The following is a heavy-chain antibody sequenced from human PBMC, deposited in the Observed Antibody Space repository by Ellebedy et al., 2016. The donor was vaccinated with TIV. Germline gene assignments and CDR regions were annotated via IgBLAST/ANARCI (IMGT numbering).Heavy chain of an antibody. CDR2: ISYDGSNR. Sequence: GESLKISCAASEFTFSTYAMHWVRQAPGKGLEWVAFISYDGSNRYYADSVKGRFTISRDNSKNTPYLQMNSLRAEDTAVYYCAKDLGFYGSGSHYWGQGTLVTVSS. D-gene: IGHD3-10*01. CDR1: EFTFSTYA. CDR3: AKDLGFYGSGSHY. J-gene: IGHJ4*02. V-gene: IGHV3-30*18.